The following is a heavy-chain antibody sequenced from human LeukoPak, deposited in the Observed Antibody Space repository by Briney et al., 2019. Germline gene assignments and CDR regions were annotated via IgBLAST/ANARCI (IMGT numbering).Heavy chain of an antibody. J-gene: IGHJ3*02. Sequence: VASVKVSCKASGYTFTSYYMHWVRQAPGQGLEWMGIINPSGGSTSYAQKFQGRVTMTRDTSTSTVYMELSSLRSEDTAVYYCARPYNWNLIPMVRGVTDNAFDIWGQGTMVIVSS. CDR3: ARPYNWNLIPMVRGVTDNAFDI. CDR2: INPSGGST. V-gene: IGHV1-46*01. D-gene: IGHD3-10*01. CDR1: GYTFTSYY.